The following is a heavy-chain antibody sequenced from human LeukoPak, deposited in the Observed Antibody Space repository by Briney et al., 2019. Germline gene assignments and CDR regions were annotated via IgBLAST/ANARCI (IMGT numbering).Heavy chain of an antibody. CDR2: FYYSGST. CDR1: GGSISSSSYY. D-gene: IGHD1-26*01. Sequence: PSETLSLTCTVSGGSISSSSYYWGWIRQPPGTGREWIGTFYYSGSTNYNPSLKSRVTISVDTSKNQFSLKLSSVTAADTAVYYCARGSRGSGSYYGYWGQGTLVTVSS. V-gene: IGHV4-39*07. J-gene: IGHJ4*02. CDR3: ARGSRGSGSYYGY.